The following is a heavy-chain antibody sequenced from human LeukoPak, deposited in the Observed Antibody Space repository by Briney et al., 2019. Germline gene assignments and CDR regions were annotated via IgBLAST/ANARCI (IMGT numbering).Heavy chain of an antibody. CDR1: GFTFSSYA. D-gene: IGHD4-11*01. J-gene: IGHJ4*02. CDR3: ARDQAYSFDY. V-gene: IGHV3-23*01. CDR2: ISSGAGTT. Sequence: GGSLRLSCAASGFTFSSYAMSWVRQVPGKRLEWVSAISSGAGTTGYADSVKGRFTISRVNSKSTIYLQMNSLRAEDTAVYYCARDQAYSFDYWGQGTLVTVSS.